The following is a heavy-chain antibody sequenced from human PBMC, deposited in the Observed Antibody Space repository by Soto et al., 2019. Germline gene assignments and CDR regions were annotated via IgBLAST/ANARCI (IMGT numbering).Heavy chain of an antibody. D-gene: IGHD3-3*01. CDR2: INPSGGST. CDR1: GYTFTSYY. J-gene: IGHJ1*01. V-gene: IGHV1-46*01. CDR3: AGDVERVHFQH. Sequence: GASVKVSCKASGYTFTSYYMHWVRQAPGQGLEWMGIINPSGGSTSYAQKFQGRVTMTRDTSTSTVYMELSSLRSEDTAVYYCAGDVERVHFQHWGQGTLVTVSS.